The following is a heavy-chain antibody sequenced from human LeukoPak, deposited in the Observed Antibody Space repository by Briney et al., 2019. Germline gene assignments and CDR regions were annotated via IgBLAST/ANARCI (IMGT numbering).Heavy chain of an antibody. V-gene: IGHV3-30*18. CDR1: GFTLSSYG. CDR2: ISYDGSDK. J-gene: IGHJ4*02. CDR3: AKAHYDIWAIDY. Sequence: GGSLGLSCAASGFTLSSYGMHWVRQAPGKGLEWVAVISYDGSDKYYADSVKGRFTISRDNSKNTLYLQMNSLRAEDTAVYYCAKAHYDIWAIDYWGQGTLVTVSS. D-gene: IGHD3-9*01.